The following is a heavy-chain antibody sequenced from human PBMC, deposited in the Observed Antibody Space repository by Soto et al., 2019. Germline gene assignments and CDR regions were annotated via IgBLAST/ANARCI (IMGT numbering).Heavy chain of an antibody. Sequence: EVQLVESGGGLVKPGGSLRLSCAASGFTFSSYSMNWVRQAPGKGLEWVSSISSSSSYIYYADSVKGRFTISRDNAKNSLYLLMNSLRAEDTAVYYCARDLGGSSWYYFDYWGQGTLVTVSS. CDR1: GFTFSSYS. CDR3: ARDLGGSSWYYFDY. J-gene: IGHJ4*02. V-gene: IGHV3-21*01. CDR2: ISSSSSYI. D-gene: IGHD6-13*01.